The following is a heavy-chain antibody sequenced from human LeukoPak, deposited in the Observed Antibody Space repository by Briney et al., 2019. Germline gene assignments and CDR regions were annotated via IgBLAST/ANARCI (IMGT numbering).Heavy chain of an antibody. J-gene: IGHJ4*02. Sequence: ASVKVSRKASGYTFTSYGISWVRQAPGQGLEWMGWISAYNGNTNYAQKLQGRVTMTTDTSTSTAYMELRSLRSDDTAVYYCARLPLATIFGVVTISQVDYWGQGTLVTVSS. CDR2: ISAYNGNT. CDR3: ARLPLATIFGVVTISQVDY. D-gene: IGHD3-3*01. CDR1: GYTFTSYG. V-gene: IGHV1-18*01.